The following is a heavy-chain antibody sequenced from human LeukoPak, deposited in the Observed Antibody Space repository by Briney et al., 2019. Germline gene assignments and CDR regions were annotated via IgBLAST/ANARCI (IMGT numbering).Heavy chain of an antibody. CDR2: IKSKTDGGTT. Sequence: GGSLRLSCTASGFTFGDYAMSWVRQAPGKGLEWVGRIKSKTDGGTTDYAAPVKGRFTISRDDSKNTLYLQMNSLKTEDTAVYYCTTSVIVATIIDDYWGQGTLVTVSS. CDR3: TTSVIVATIIDDY. D-gene: IGHD5-12*01. V-gene: IGHV3-15*01. J-gene: IGHJ4*02. CDR1: GFTFGDYA.